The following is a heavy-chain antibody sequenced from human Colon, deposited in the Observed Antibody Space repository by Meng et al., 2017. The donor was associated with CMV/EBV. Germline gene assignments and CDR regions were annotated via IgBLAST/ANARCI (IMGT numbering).Heavy chain of an antibody. Sequence: GRSLRLSCATSGFTFGDFGMNWVRQAPGKGLEWVASISYGSSYMYYLDSVQGRFTISRDNTANSLYLQMNSLRAEDSAVYYCARQTSSSTYDFWGQGTLVTVSS. D-gene: IGHD1-1*01. V-gene: IGHV3-21*01. CDR3: ARQTSSSTYDF. J-gene: IGHJ4*02. CDR2: ISYGSSYM. CDR1: GFTFGDFG.